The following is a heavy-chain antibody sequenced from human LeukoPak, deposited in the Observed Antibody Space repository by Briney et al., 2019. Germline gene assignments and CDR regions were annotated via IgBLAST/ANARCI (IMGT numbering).Heavy chain of an antibody. CDR1: GYTFTSYG. J-gene: IGHJ4*02. V-gene: IGHV1-18*01. D-gene: IGHD1-14*01. CDR3: ARGHPGEEATLTFGTFLFDY. Sequence: AGSVKVSCKASGYTFTSYGISRVRQAPGQGLEWMGWISAYNGNTNYAQKLQGRVTMTTDTSTSTAYMELRSLRSDDTAVYYCARGHPGEEATLTFGTFLFDYWGQGTLVTVSS. CDR2: ISAYNGNT.